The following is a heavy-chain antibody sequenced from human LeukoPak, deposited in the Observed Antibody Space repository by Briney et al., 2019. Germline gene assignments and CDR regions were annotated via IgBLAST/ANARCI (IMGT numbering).Heavy chain of an antibody. CDR3: ARQWYSGYGDPHWFDY. Sequence: SETLSLTCTVSGGSISSSSYYWGWIRQPPGKGLEWIGSIYYSGSTYYNPSLKSRVTISVDTSKNQFSLKLSSVTAADTAVYYCARQWYSGYGDPHWFDYWGQGTLVTVSS. V-gene: IGHV4-39*01. D-gene: IGHD5-12*01. J-gene: IGHJ4*02. CDR2: IYYSGST. CDR1: GGSISSSSYY.